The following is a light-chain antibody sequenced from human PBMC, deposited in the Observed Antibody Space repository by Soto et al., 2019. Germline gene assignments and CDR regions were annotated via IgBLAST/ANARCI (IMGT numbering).Light chain of an antibody. CDR1: KLGDKY. CDR2: QDT. Sequence: SYELTQPPSVSVSPGQTASITCSGDKLGDKYACWYQLKPGQSPVLVIYQDTKRPSGIPERFSGSNSGNTATLTISGTQAMDEADYYCQAWDSSTAAVVFGGGTKLTVL. J-gene: IGLJ2*01. V-gene: IGLV3-1*01. CDR3: QAWDSSTAAVV.